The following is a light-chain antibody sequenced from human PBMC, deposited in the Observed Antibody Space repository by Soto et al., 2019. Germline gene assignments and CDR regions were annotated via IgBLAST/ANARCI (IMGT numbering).Light chain of an antibody. J-gene: IGLJ3*02. Sequence: QAVVTQPPSVSGAPGQRVTISCTGSSSNIGAGYDVHWYQQLPGTAPKLLIYANNNRPSGVPGRFSGSKSGTSASLAITGLQAEDEADYYCQSYDSSLSASDWVFGGGTKVTVL. CDR2: ANN. CDR1: SSNIGAGYD. V-gene: IGLV1-40*01. CDR3: QSYDSSLSASDWV.